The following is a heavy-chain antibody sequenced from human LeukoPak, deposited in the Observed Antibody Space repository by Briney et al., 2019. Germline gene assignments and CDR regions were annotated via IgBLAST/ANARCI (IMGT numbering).Heavy chain of an antibody. CDR2: IYTSGST. V-gene: IGHV4-61*02. Sequence: SETLSLTCTVSGGSISSGSYYWSWIRQPAGKGLEWIGRIYTSGSTNFNPSLKSRVTMSVDTSKNQFSLKLSFVTAADTAVYYCARSGYSSSWYQANWFDPWGQGTLVTVSS. CDR3: ARSGYSSSWYQANWFDP. J-gene: IGHJ5*02. CDR1: GGSISSGSYY. D-gene: IGHD6-13*01.